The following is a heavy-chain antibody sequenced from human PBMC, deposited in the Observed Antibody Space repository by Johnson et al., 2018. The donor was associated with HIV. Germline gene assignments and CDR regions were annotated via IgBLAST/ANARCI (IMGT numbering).Heavy chain of an antibody. CDR3: ARAAYYDFWSGYFDAFDI. CDR2: ISYDGSNK. Sequence: QVQLVESGGGVVQPGRSLRLSCAASGFTFSSYAMHWVRQAPGKGLEWVAVISYDGSNKYYADSVKGRFTISRDNSKNTLYLQMNSLRAEDTAGYYCARAAYYDFWSGYFDAFDIWGQGTMVTVSS. V-gene: IGHV3-30-3*01. J-gene: IGHJ3*02. CDR1: GFTFSSYA. D-gene: IGHD3-3*01.